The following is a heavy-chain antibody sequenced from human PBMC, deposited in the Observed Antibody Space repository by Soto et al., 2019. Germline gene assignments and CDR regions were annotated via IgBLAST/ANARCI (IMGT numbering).Heavy chain of an antibody. CDR1: GFTFSSYS. J-gene: IGHJ4*02. Sequence: GGSLRLSCAASGFTFSSYSMNWVRQAPGKGLEWVSYISSSSTIYYADSVKGRFTISRDNAKNSLYLQMNSLRDEDTAVYYCARDPTVSYSYGYFWGQGTLVTVSS. CDR3: ARDPTVSYSYGYF. CDR2: ISSSSTI. V-gene: IGHV3-48*02. D-gene: IGHD5-18*01.